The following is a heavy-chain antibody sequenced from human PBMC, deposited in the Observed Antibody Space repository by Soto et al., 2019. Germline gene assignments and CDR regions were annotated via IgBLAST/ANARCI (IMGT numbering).Heavy chain of an antibody. V-gene: IGHV4-34*01. D-gene: IGHD2-15*01. J-gene: IGHJ6*02. CDR1: GGPFSGYY. CDR2: INHSGGT. Sequence: LSLTCAVYGGPFSGYYWSWIRQPPGKGLEWIGEINHSGGTNYNPSLKSRVTISVDTSKNQFSLKLSSVTAADTAVYYCARVISGRGYCSGVSCYGYYYGMDVWGQGTTVTVSS. CDR3: ARVISGRGYCSGVSCYGYYYGMDV.